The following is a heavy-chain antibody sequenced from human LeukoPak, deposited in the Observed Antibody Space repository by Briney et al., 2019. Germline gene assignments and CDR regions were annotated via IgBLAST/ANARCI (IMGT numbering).Heavy chain of an antibody. V-gene: IGHV4-4*07. CDR2: MYGGGAT. CDR3: VRDQSGSGGHNNDAFDI. CDR1: GGSISTYY. J-gene: IGHJ3*02. Sequence: SETLSLTCNVSGGSISTYYWNWIRQPAGKGLEWIGRMYGGGATRYNPFLGSRVTMSVDTSKNQVSLKLTSVTAADTAVYFCVRDQSGSGGHNNDAFDIWGQGTMVVVSA. D-gene: IGHD3-16*01.